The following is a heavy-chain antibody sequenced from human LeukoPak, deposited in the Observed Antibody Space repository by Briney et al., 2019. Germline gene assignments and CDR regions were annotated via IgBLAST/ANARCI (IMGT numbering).Heavy chain of an antibody. CDR3: FSFAPTIGHDAFDI. D-gene: IGHD1-14*01. J-gene: IGHJ3*02. Sequence: ASVKVSCKASGYTFTSYGISWGRQAPGQGLEWRGWISVYNGNTNYAQKLQGRVTMTTDTSTSTVYMEVRSLRSDDTAVYSCFSFAPTIGHDAFDIWGKGTMVTVSS. CDR1: GYTFTSYG. CDR2: ISVYNGNT. V-gene: IGHV1-18*01.